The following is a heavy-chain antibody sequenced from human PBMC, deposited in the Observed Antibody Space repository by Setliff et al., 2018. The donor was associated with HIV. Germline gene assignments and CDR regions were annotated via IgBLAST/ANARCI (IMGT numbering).Heavy chain of an antibody. CDR2: VDYNGRT. D-gene: IGHD2-2*01. V-gene: IGHV4-59*12. Sequence: SETLSLTCSVSGASISSYYWSWIRQPPGKGLEWIGYVDYNGRTDYNPSLKSRITISVDTSKNQFSLKLSSVTAADTAVYYCARDPGGLYCRSTTCQGGCFDPWGQGTLVTVSS. J-gene: IGHJ5*02. CDR1: GASISSYY. CDR3: ARDPGGLYCRSTTCQGGCFDP.